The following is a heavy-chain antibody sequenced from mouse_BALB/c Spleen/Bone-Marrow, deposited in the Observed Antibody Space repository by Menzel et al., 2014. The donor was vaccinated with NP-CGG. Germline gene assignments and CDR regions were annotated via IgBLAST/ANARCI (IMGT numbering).Heavy chain of an antibody. V-gene: IGHV1S81*02. CDR3: ARCYYGNYFDY. Sequence: VQLQESGAELVKPGASVKLSCKASGYTFTSYWMHWVKQRPGQGLDWIGEINPSNGRTNYNEKFRSKATLTVDKSSSTAYMQLSSLTSEDSAVYYCARCYYGNYFDYWGQGTTLTVSS. CDR1: GYTFTSYW. J-gene: IGHJ2*01. D-gene: IGHD2-1*01. CDR2: INPSNGRT.